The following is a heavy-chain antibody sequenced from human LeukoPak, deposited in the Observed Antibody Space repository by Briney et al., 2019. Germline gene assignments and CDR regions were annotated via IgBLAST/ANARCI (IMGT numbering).Heavy chain of an antibody. CDR1: GFTFSSYV. D-gene: IGHD4-17*01. CDR2: TSDSGGNT. CDR3: ARRGESTNYGDYRFDS. J-gene: IGHJ4*02. V-gene: IGHV3-23*01. Sequence: PGGSLRLSCAASGFTFSSYVMSWVRQAPGKGLEWVSATSDSGGNTYYADFVKGRFTISRDNSKSTLYLQMNSLRAEDTAVYYCARRGESTNYGDYRFDSWGQGTLVTVSS.